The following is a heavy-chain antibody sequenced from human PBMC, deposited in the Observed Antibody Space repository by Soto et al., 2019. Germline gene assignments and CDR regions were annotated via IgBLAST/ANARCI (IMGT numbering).Heavy chain of an antibody. CDR2: ISAYNGNT. D-gene: IGHD6-13*01. CDR1: GYTFTSYG. J-gene: IGHJ6*02. Sequence: GASVKVSCKASGYTFTSYGISWARQAPGQGLEWMGWISAYNGNTNYAQKLQGRVTMTTDTSTSTAYMELRSLRSDDAAVYYCARDTYSSSWYYYYGMDVWGQGTTVTVSS. V-gene: IGHV1-18*01. CDR3: ARDTYSSSWYYYYGMDV.